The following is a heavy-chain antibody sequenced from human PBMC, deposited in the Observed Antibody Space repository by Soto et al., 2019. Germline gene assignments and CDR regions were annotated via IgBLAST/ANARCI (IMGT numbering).Heavy chain of an antibody. V-gene: IGHV1-46*01. D-gene: IGHD4-4*01. CDR2: INPSGGST. Sequence: ASVKVSCKASGYTFTSYYMHWVRQAPGQGLEWMGIINPSGGSTSYAQKFQGRVTMTRDTSTSTVYMEMNSLRSDDTAVYYCARELATITLDAFDIWGQGTMVTVSS. J-gene: IGHJ3*02. CDR1: GYTFTSYY. CDR3: ARELATITLDAFDI.